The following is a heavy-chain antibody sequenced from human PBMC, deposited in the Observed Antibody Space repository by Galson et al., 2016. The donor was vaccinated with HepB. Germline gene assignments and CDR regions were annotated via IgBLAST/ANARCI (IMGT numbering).Heavy chain of an antibody. CDR1: EFTFSSYS. CDR2: IDHDGRGT. V-gene: IGHV3-7*03. CDR3: ARDNWGIGY. Sequence: SLRLSCAASEFTFSSYSMNWVRQAPGKGLEWVAKIDHDGRGTYYVDSVKGRFTISRGNAENSLYLQMNSLRAEDTAVYYCARDNWGIGYLGQGTLVTVSS. D-gene: IGHD7-27*01. J-gene: IGHJ4*02.